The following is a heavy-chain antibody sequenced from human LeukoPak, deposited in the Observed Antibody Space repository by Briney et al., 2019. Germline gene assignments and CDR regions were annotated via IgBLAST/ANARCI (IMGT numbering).Heavy chain of an antibody. CDR2: IYYSGGT. CDR3: ARSRIGAWQQLFRGEFDY. J-gene: IGHJ4*02. CDR1: GGSISSGGYY. D-gene: IGHD6-13*01. Sequence: SETLSLTCTVSGGSISSGGYYWSWIRQHPGKGLEWIGYIYYSGGTYYNPSLKSRVTISVDTSKNQFSLKLSSVTAADTAVYYCARSRIGAWQQLFRGEFDYWGQGTLVTVSS. V-gene: IGHV4-31*03.